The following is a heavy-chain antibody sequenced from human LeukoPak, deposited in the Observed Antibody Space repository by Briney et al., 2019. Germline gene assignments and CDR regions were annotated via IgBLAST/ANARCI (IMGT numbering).Heavy chain of an antibody. CDR2: ISWNSGSI. J-gene: IGHJ4*02. CDR3: ARGYSDYDLDY. Sequence: GGSLRLSCAASGFTFDDYAMHWVRQAPGKGLEWVSGISWNSGSIGYADSAKGRFTISRDNAKNSLYLQMSSLRAEDTALYYCARGYSDYDLDYWGQGTLVTVSS. D-gene: IGHD5-12*01. CDR1: GFTFDDYA. V-gene: IGHV3-9*01.